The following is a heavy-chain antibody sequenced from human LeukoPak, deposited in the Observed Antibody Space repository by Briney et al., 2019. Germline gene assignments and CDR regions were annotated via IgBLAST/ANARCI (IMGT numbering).Heavy chain of an antibody. J-gene: IGHJ4*02. V-gene: IGHV3-21*04. CDR2: ISSSSSCI. CDR3: AKGSRIAVAGTSNY. D-gene: IGHD6-19*01. Sequence: GGSLRLSCAASGFTFSSYSMNWVRQAPGKGLEWVSSISSSSSCIYYADSVKGRFTISRDNAKNSLYLQMNSLRAEDTAVYYCAKGSRIAVAGTSNYWGQGTLVTVSS. CDR1: GFTFSSYS.